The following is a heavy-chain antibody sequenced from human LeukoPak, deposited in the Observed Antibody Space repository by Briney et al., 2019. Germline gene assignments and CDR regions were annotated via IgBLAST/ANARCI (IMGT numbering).Heavy chain of an antibody. CDR1: GFTFDDYA. Sequence: PGRSLRLSCAASGFTFDDYAMHWVRQAPGKGLQWVSSINWNSGSLDYADSVKGRFTVSRDNAKNTLYLQMNSLRVDDTALYYCAEGHSSGYYWGGMDVWGQGTTVTVSS. D-gene: IGHD3-22*01. V-gene: IGHV3-9*01. CDR2: INWNSGSL. CDR3: AEGHSSGYYWGGMDV. J-gene: IGHJ6*02.